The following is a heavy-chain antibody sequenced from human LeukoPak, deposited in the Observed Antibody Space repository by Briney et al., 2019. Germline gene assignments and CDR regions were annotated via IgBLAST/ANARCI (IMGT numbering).Heavy chain of an antibody. Sequence: HSGGSLRLSCAASGFTLSSYAMNWVRQAPGKGLEWVSYITNNGTTIYYADSVKGRFTISRDNAENSLYLQMNSLRAEDTAIYYCARDQWLAYYYHGMDVWGQGTTVTVSS. CDR1: GFTLSSYA. CDR2: ITNNGTTI. CDR3: ARDQWLAYYYHGMDV. D-gene: IGHD6-19*01. J-gene: IGHJ6*02. V-gene: IGHV3-48*03.